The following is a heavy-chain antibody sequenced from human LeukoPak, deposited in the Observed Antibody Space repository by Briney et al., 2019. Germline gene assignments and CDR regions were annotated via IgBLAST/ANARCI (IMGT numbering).Heavy chain of an antibody. J-gene: IGHJ3*02. CDR1: GGSISSYS. V-gene: IGHV4-4*07. CDR3: ARDESSIAVAGTDAFDI. D-gene: IGHD6-19*01. Sequence: SETLSLTCTVSGGSISSYSWSWLRQPAGKGLEWIGRTYTSGSTNYNPSLKSRVTMSVDTSKNQFSLKLSSVTAADAAVYYCARDESSIAVAGTDAFDIWGQGTMVTVSS. CDR2: TYTSGST.